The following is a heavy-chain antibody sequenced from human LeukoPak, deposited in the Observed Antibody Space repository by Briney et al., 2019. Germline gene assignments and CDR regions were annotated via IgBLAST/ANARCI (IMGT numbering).Heavy chain of an antibody. CDR3: ARGDSSGYGNFDY. D-gene: IGHD3-22*01. J-gene: IGHJ4*02. Sequence: GGSLRLSCAASGFTFSSYGMHWVRQAPGKGLEWVAVISYDGSNKYYADSVEGRFTISRDNSKNTLYLQMNSLRAEDTAVYYCARGDSSGYGNFDYWGQGTLVTVSS. CDR1: GFTFSSYG. CDR2: ISYDGSNK. V-gene: IGHV3-30*03.